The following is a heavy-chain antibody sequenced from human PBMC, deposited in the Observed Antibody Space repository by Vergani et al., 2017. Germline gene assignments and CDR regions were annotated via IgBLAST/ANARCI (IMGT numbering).Heavy chain of an antibody. J-gene: IGHJ4*02. CDR1: GGSISGYY. V-gene: IGHV4-34*01. Sequence: QVQLQESGPGLVKPSETLSLTCTVSGGSISGYYWSWIRQPPGKGLEWIGEINHSGSTNYNPSLKSRVTISVDTSKNQFSLKLSSVTAADTAVYYCARNGSYVDPTNYWGQGTLVTVSS. CDR3: ARNGSYVDPTNY. D-gene: IGHD1-26*01. CDR2: INHSGST.